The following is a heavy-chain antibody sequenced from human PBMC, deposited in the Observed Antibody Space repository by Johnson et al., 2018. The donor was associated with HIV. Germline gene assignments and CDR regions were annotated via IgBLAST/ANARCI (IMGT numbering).Heavy chain of an antibody. CDR2: IHYGGSKK. V-gene: IGHV3-30*02. D-gene: IGHD6-6*01. CDR3: ARETIYSSFPGAVDI. Sequence: QVQLVESGGGMVQPGGSLRLSCAASGFSFSNYGMHWVRQAPGKGLEWVAFIHYGGSKKYYADSVKGRFTISRDNSKNTLYLQMNSLRAEDTAVYYCARETIYSSFPGAVDIWGQGTMVTVSS. CDR1: GFSFSNYG. J-gene: IGHJ3*02.